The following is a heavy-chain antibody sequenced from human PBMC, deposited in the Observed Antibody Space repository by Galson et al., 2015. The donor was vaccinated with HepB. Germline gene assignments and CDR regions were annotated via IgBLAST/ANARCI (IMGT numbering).Heavy chain of an antibody. CDR2: INPSGGST. V-gene: IGHV1-46*01. D-gene: IGHD3-3*01. CDR1: GYTFTSYY. J-gene: IGHJ6*02. Sequence: SVKVSCKASGYTFTSYYMHWVRQAPGQGLEWMGIINPSGGSTSYAQKFQGRVTMTRDTSRSTVYMELSSLRSEDTAVYYCARVAPYYDFWSGYYTDYYYGMDVWGQGTTVTVSS. CDR3: ARVAPYYDFWSGYYTDYYYGMDV.